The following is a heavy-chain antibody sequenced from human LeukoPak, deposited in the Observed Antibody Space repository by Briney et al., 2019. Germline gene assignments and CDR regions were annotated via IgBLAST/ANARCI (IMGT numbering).Heavy chain of an antibody. CDR1: GGSISSYY. J-gene: IGHJ6*02. V-gene: IGHV4-59*01. CDR2: TYYSGST. D-gene: IGHD5-18*01. Sequence: SETLSLTCTVSGGSISSYYWSWIRRPPGKGLEWIGYTYYSGSTNYNPSLKSRVTISVDTSKNQFSLKLSSVTAADTAVYYCARGYSYGRSYYYGMDVWGQGTTVTVSS. CDR3: ARGYSYGRSYYYGMDV.